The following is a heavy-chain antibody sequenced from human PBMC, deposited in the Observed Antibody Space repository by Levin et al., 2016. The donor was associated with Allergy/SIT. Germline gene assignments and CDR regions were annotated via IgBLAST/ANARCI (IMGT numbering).Heavy chain of an antibody. D-gene: IGHD4-11*01. CDR2: IRQDVNEK. CDR1: GFTFSSYW. Sequence: GGSLRLSCAASGFTFSSYWMNWVRRAPGKGLEWVASIRQDVNEKYYADSVEGRFTISRDNAKNSLYLQMNSLTVEDTAVYYCARDPYSTDRSDYQYATDVWGPGTTVTVSS. CDR3: ARDPYSTDRSDYQYATDV. J-gene: IGHJ6*02. V-gene: IGHV3-7*04.